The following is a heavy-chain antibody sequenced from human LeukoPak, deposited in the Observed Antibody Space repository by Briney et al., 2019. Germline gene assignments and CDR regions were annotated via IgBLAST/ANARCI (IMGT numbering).Heavy chain of an antibody. D-gene: IGHD5-12*01. J-gene: IGHJ5*02. Sequence: GESLKISCKGSGFTFTTNWIGWVRRMPGKGLELMGIIYPGDSDTRYSPSFQGQVTISVDKSINTAYLQWSSLKASDTAMYYCARRPGSWFDPWGQGTLVTVSS. CDR3: ARRPGSWFDP. V-gene: IGHV5-51*01. CDR1: GFTFTTNW. CDR2: IYPGDSDT.